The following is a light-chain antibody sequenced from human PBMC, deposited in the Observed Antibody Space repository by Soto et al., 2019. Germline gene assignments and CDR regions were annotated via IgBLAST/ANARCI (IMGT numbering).Light chain of an antibody. CDR1: QSVSSSY. V-gene: IGKV3-20*01. Sequence: DIVLTQSPGTLSLSPGERATLSCRASQSVSSSYLAWYQPKPGQAPRLLIYGASSRATGIPDRFSGSGSGTDFSLTISRLEPEDFALYYCQQYGSSPTWTFGQGTKVDNK. CDR3: QQYGSSPTWT. CDR2: GAS. J-gene: IGKJ1*01.